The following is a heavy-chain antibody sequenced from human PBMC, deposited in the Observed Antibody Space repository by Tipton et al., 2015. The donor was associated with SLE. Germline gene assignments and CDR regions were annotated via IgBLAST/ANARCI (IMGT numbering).Heavy chain of an antibody. CDR2: IYYSGST. D-gene: IGHD4-17*01. CDR1: GFIFSSYS. V-gene: IGHV4-39*07. CDR3: ARVAGDHDAFDI. J-gene: IGHJ3*02. Sequence: LRLSCAASGFIFSSYSMNWVRQAPGKGLEWIGSIYYSGSTYYNPSLKSRVTISVDTSKNQFSLKVSSVTAADTAVYYCARVAGDHDAFDIWGQGTMVTVSS.